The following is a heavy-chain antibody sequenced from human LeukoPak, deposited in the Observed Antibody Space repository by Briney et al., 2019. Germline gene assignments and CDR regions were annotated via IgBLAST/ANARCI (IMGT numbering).Heavy chain of an antibody. V-gene: IGHV1-24*01. CDR1: GYTLTELS. J-gene: IGHJ6*02. Sequence: ASVKVSCKVSGYTLTELSMHWVRQAPGKGLEWMGGFDPEDGETIYAQKFQGRVTMTEDTSTDTAYMELSSLRSEDTAVYYCATARYSYGSGYYYYGMDVWGQGTTVTVSS. D-gene: IGHD5-18*01. CDR3: ATARYSYGSGYYYYGMDV. CDR2: FDPEDGET.